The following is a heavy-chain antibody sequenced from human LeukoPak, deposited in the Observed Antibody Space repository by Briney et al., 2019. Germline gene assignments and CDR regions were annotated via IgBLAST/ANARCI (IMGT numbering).Heavy chain of an antibody. V-gene: IGHV1-8*01. D-gene: IGHD6-19*01. J-gene: IGHJ4*02. CDR3: ARAKQWLKAQDY. Sequence: GASVKVSCKASGYTFTSYDINWVRQATGQGPEWMGWMNPNSGNTGYAQKFQGRVTMTRNTSISTAYMELSSLRSEDTAVYYCARAKQWLKAQDYWGQGTLVTVSS. CDR1: GYTFTSYD. CDR2: MNPNSGNT.